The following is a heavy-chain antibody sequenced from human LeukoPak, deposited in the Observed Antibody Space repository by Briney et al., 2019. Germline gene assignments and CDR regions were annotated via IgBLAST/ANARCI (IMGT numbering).Heavy chain of an antibody. Sequence: SETLSLTCTVSGGSINSGTYYWSWIRQPVGKGLVWIGRIYPSGTTNYNPSLKSRVTISVDTSKNQFSLKLTSVTAADTAVYYCAREGYCGDDCFFYSWGQGTLVTVSS. CDR1: GGSINSGTYY. CDR2: IYPSGTT. D-gene: IGHD2-21*02. CDR3: AREGYCGDDCFFYS. V-gene: IGHV4-61*02. J-gene: IGHJ4*02.